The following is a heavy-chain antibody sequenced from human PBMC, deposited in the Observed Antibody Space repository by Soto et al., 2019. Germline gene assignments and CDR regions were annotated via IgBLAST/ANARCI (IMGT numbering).Heavy chain of an antibody. Sequence: QVHLEESGGGLFKPGGSLRLSCTASGFIFSDYYMSGIRQAPGKGMAWVAAISNSGRITHHAESVEGRFTISRDNAKDSLYLQMNSLRPEDSAIYYCARDHGGGGLTVEYWGQGTMVTVSS. CDR3: ARDHGGGGLTVEY. CDR1: GFIFSDYY. V-gene: IGHV3-11*01. J-gene: IGHJ4*02. CDR2: ISNSGRIT. D-gene: IGHD3-16*01.